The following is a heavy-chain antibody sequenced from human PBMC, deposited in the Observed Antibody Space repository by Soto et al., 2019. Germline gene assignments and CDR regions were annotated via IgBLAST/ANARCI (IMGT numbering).Heavy chain of an antibody. Sequence: ASVKVSCKASGYTFTSYDINWLRQATGQGLEWMGWMNPNSGNTGYAQKCQGRVTMTRDTSISTAYMELSSLRSEDTAVYYCARGDCSSTSCYVDYWGQGTLVTVSS. CDR1: GYTFTSYD. CDR2: MNPNSGNT. V-gene: IGHV1-8*01. J-gene: IGHJ4*02. D-gene: IGHD2-2*01. CDR3: ARGDCSSTSCYVDY.